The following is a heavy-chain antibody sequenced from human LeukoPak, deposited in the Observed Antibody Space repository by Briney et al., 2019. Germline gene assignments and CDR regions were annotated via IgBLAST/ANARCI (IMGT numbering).Heavy chain of an antibody. V-gene: IGHV4-34*01. J-gene: IGHJ5*02. CDR2: INHSGST. CDR1: GGSFSGYY. Sequence: SETLSLTCAVYGGSFSGYYWSWIRQPPGKGLEWIGEINHSGSTNYNPSLKSRVTISVDKSKNQFSLKLSSVTAADTAVYYCARDHQRRFDPWGQGTLVTVSS. CDR3: ARDHQRRFDP.